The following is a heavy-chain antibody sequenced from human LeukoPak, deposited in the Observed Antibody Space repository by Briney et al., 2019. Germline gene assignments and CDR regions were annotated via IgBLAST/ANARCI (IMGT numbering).Heavy chain of an antibody. J-gene: IGHJ6*03. Sequence: SETLSLTCSVSVVSISISNSYCGWVRQPPGKGLEWLGEINHSGSTNYNPSLKSRVTISVDTSKNQFSLKLSSVNAADTAVYYCARSAKRYSSSLGYYYYYMDVWGKGTTVTVSS. V-gene: IGHV4-39*07. D-gene: IGHD6-6*01. CDR1: VVSISISNSY. CDR2: INHSGST. CDR3: ARSAKRYSSSLGYYYYYMDV.